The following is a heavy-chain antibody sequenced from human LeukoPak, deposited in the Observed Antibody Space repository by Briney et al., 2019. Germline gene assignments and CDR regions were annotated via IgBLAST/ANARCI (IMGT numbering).Heavy chain of an antibody. V-gene: IGHV3-74*01. CDR2: INPDGSST. CDR3: AKVASKYYYYYGMDV. J-gene: IGHJ6*02. CDR1: GFIFSSYW. Sequence: GGSLRLSCAASGFIFSSYWIHWVRQAPGKGLVWVSRINPDGSSTTYADSVKGRFTISRDNSKNTLYLQMNSLRAEDTAVYYCAKVASKYYYYYGMDVWGQGTTVTVSS.